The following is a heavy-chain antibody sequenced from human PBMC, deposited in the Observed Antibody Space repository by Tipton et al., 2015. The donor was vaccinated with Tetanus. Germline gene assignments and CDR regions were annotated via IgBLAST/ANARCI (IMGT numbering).Heavy chain of an antibody. CDR2: IDPNSGGT. CDR1: GYTFTGYY. Sequence: QVQLVQSGAEVKKPGASVRVSCKASGYTFTGYYMYWVRQAPGQGLEWMGWIDPNSGGTIYAQKFHGRVTMTRDTSISTAYMELSRLRSDDTAVYYCARDRGDYIYYGMDVWGPGTTVTVSS. D-gene: IGHD3-22*01. CDR3: ARDRGDYIYYGMDV. V-gene: IGHV1-2*02. J-gene: IGHJ6*02.